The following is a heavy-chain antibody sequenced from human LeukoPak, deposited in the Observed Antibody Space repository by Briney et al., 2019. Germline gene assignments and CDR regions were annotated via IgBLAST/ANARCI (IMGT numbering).Heavy chain of an antibody. CDR1: GFTFSSYS. CDR2: ISSSSSTI. J-gene: IGHJ4*02. V-gene: IGHV3-48*01. CDR3: ARGDRDLYCSSTSCYPVL. D-gene: IGHD2-2*01. Sequence: GGSLRLSCAASGFTFSSYSMNWVRQAPGKGLEWVSYISSSSSTIYYADSVKGRFIISRDNAKNSLYLQMNSLRAEDTAVYYCARGDRDLYCSSTSCYPVLGGQGTLVTVSS.